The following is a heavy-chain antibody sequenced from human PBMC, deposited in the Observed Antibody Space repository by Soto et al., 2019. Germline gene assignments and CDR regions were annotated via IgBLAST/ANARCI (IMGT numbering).Heavy chain of an antibody. J-gene: IGHJ4*02. D-gene: IGHD2-8*01. CDR2: ITGSGRDT. CDR3: AKNGLDNSPSAIDS. V-gene: IGHV3-23*01. CDR1: GFTFRNNV. Sequence: EVQLLESGGGLAQPGGSLRLSCAASGFTFRNNVLSWVRQAPGKGLDWVSGITGSGRDTYYAHSVKGRFTISRDNSKNMVFLQMNSLRAEDTALYYCAKNGLDNSPSAIDSWGPGTLVTVSS.